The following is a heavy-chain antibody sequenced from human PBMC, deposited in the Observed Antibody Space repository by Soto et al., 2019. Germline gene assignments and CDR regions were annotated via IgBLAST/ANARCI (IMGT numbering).Heavy chain of an antibody. Sequence: GGSLRLSCAASGFTVSSNYMSWVRQAPGEGLEWVSGISGSGGSTYYADSVKGRFTISRDNSKNTLYLQLNSLRAEDTAVYYCARGTTRYYAMDVWGQGTTVTVSS. J-gene: IGHJ6*02. CDR3: ARGTTRYYAMDV. D-gene: IGHD1-1*01. V-gene: IGHV3-23*01. CDR1: GFTVSSNY. CDR2: ISGSGGST.